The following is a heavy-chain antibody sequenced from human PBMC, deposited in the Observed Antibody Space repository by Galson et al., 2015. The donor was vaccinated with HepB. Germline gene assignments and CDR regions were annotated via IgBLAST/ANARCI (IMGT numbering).Heavy chain of an antibody. V-gene: IGHV1-24*01. CDR3: ATLSGSSPDDAFDI. CDR1: GYTLTELS. Sequence: SVKVSCKVSGYTLTELSMHWVRQAPGKGLEWMGGFDPEDGETIYAQKFQGRVTMTEDTSTDTAYMELSSLRSEDTAVYYCATLSGSSPDDAFDIWGQGTMVTVSS. D-gene: IGHD1-26*01. CDR2: FDPEDGET. J-gene: IGHJ3*02.